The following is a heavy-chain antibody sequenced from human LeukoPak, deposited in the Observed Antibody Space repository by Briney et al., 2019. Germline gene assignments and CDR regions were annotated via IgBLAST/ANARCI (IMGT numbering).Heavy chain of an antibody. Sequence: GGSLRLSCTASGFTFGDYAMSWVRQAPGKGLEWVAVISYDGSNKYYADSVKGRFTISRDNSKNTLYLQMNSLRAEDTAVYYCARDPTTTVTTFDYWGQGTLVTVSS. V-gene: IGHV3-30*04. CDR3: ARDPTTTVTTFDY. D-gene: IGHD4-17*01. CDR2: ISYDGSNK. J-gene: IGHJ4*02. CDR1: GFTFGDYA.